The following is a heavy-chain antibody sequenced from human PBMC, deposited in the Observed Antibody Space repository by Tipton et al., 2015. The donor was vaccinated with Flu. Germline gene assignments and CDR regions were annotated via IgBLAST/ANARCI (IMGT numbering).Heavy chain of an antibody. D-gene: IGHD6-19*01. CDR3: VLSEKSGWYNWYFDL. Sequence: SLRLSCAASGFTFDDYAMYWVRQAPGKGLEWVSGISWNSGSMGYADSVKGRFTISRDNAKNSLYLQMNSLRAEDTALYYCVLSEKSGWYNWYFDLWGRGTLFTVSS. CDR2: ISWNSGSM. CDR1: GFTFDDYA. V-gene: IGHV3-9*01. J-gene: IGHJ2*01.